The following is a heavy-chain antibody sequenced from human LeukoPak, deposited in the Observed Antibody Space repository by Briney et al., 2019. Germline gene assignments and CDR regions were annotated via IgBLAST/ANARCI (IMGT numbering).Heavy chain of an antibody. CDR1: GFIFEDYD. CDR2: ITWNSGYV. Sequence: GGSLRLSCSVSGFIFEDYDMHWVRQVPGKGLEWVSSITWNSGYVAYADSVKGRFTITRDNSKNTLYLQMNSLRAEDTAVYYCAKMSSSWTYFYGMDVWGQGTTVTVSS. V-gene: IGHV3-9*01. J-gene: IGHJ6*02. CDR3: AKMSSSWTYFYGMDV. D-gene: IGHD6-13*01.